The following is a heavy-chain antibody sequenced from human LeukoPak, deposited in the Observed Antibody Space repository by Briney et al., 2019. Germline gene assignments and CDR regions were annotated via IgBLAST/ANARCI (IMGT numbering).Heavy chain of an antibody. Sequence: SQTLSLTCAVSGGSISSGGYSWSWIRQPPGKGLEWIGYIYHSETTYYNPSLKSRVIISVDTSKNQFSLKLNSVTAADTAVYYCGRPNPDSSGYYGSFDPWGQGILVTVSS. D-gene: IGHD3-22*01. CDR3: GRPNPDSSGYYGSFDP. CDR1: GGSISSGGYS. J-gene: IGHJ5*02. CDR2: IYHSETT. V-gene: IGHV4-30-2*03.